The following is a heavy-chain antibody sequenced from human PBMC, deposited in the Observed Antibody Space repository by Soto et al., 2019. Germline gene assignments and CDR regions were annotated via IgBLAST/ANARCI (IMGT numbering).Heavy chain of an antibody. CDR1: GFTFSSYG. CDR3: AKDKEGWLLDY. Sequence: PGGSLRLSCAASGFTFSSYGMHWVRQAPGKGLEWVAVISYDGSNKYYADSVKGRFTISRDNSKNTLYLQMNSLRAEDTAVYYCAKDKEGWLLDYWGQGTLVTVSS. J-gene: IGHJ4*02. V-gene: IGHV3-30*18. CDR2: ISYDGSNK. D-gene: IGHD3-9*01.